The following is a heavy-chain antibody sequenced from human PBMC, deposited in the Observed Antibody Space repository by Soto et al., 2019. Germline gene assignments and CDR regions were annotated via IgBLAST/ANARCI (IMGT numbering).Heavy chain of an antibody. CDR1: GGSICSGDYY. V-gene: IGHV4-30-4*01. D-gene: IGHD1-1*01. CDR3: ARALAFLDV. J-gene: IGHJ6*02. CDR2: IYYSGST. Sequence: SETLSITCTVSGGSICSGDYYGSWIRQPPGKGLEWIGYIYYSGSTYYNPSLKSRVTISVDTSKNQFSLKLSSVTAADTAVYYCARALAFLDVWGQGTTVTVSS.